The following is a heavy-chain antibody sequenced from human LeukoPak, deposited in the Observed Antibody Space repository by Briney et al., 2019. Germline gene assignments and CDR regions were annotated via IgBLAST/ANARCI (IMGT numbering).Heavy chain of an antibody. Sequence: GGSLRLSCAASGFTFSSYSMNWVRQAPGKGLEWVSSISSSSSYIYYADSVKGRSTISRDNAKTSLYLQMNSLRAEDTAVYYCARHLSGITGYTYGRGIDYWGQGTLVTVSS. CDR2: ISSSSSYI. J-gene: IGHJ4*02. CDR3: ARHLSGITGYTYGRGIDY. D-gene: IGHD5-18*01. CDR1: GFTFSSYS. V-gene: IGHV3-21*01.